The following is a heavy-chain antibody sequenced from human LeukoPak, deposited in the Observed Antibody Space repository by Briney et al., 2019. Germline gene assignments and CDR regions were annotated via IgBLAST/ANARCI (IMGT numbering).Heavy chain of an antibody. Sequence: GGSLRLSCAASGFTFSSYSMNWVRQAPGKGLEWVSAISGGSTYIYYADSLKGRFTISRDNAKNSLYLQMNSLRAEDTAVYYRARTGYSSSWYGAEDYWGQGTLVTVSS. D-gene: IGHD6-19*01. J-gene: IGHJ4*02. CDR1: GFTFSSYS. CDR2: ISGGSTYI. CDR3: ARTGYSSSWYGAEDY. V-gene: IGHV3-21*01.